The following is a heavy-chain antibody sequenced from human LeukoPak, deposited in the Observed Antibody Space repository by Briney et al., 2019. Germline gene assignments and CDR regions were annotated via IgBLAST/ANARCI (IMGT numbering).Heavy chain of an antibody. CDR1: GFTFSNYE. CDR3: ARDSVAGSQDAFDI. V-gene: IGHV3-48*03. D-gene: IGHD6-19*01. J-gene: IGHJ3*02. Sequence: GGSLRLSSAASGFTFSNYEMNWVRQAPGKGLEWVSVISGSGKTIHYAVSVKGRFTISRDNAKKSLYLQMNSLRAEDTAVYYCARDSVAGSQDAFDIWGQGTMVTVSP. CDR2: ISGSGKTI.